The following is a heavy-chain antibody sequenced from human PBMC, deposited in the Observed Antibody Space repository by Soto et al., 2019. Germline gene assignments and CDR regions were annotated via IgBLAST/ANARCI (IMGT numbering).Heavy chain of an antibody. CDR1: GGSFSGYY. CDR3: ARVAAARRGAGMDV. V-gene: IGHV4-34*01. D-gene: IGHD6-6*01. J-gene: IGHJ6*02. Sequence: QQQHRLGPGPFNSSETLSLTCAVYGGSFSGYYWSWIRQPLGKGLEWIGEINHSGSTNYNPSLKSRVTISVDTSKNQFSLKLSSVTAADTAVYYCARVAAARRGAGMDVWGQGTTVTVSS. CDR2: INHSGST.